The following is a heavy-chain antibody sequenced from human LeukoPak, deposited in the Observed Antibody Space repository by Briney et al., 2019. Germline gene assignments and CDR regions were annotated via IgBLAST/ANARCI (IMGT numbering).Heavy chain of an antibody. CDR3: ATDPGIVGATQYDAFDI. CDR1: GYTFTDYY. CDR2: VDPEDGET. J-gene: IGHJ3*02. V-gene: IGHV1-69-2*01. D-gene: IGHD1-26*01. Sequence: ASVKVSCKVSGYTFTDYYMHWVQQAPGKGLEWMGLVDPEDGETIYAEKFQGRVTITADTSTDTAYMELSSLRSEDTAVYYCATDPGIVGATQYDAFDIWGQGTMVTVSS.